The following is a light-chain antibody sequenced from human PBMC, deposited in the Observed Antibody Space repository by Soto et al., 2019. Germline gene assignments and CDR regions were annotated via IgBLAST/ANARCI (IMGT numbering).Light chain of an antibody. CDR1: ESISR. V-gene: IGKV1-12*01. J-gene: IGKJ1*01. Sequence: DIQMTQSPSSVSASIGDRVTIACRASESISRLAWYQQKPGKAPKLLIYAASTLQNGVPSRFSGRGSGTDFTLTISCLQPEDFAIYYCQQANSFPWTFGQGTKVE. CDR2: AAS. CDR3: QQANSFPWT.